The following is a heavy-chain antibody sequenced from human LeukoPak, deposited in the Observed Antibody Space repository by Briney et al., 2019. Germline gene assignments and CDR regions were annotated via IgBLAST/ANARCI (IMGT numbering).Heavy chain of an antibody. V-gene: IGHV3-23*01. CDR2: ISASGRNR. CDR1: GFTFSNYA. D-gene: IGHD1-1*01. CDR3: AKLVGTGTTPTDY. Sequence: GGSLRLSRAASGFTFSNYAITSGRETPGKGLELVSGISASGRNRDYAGSVKGRFTITRDNAENTLSLLMNSLRAEDTAIYYCAKLVGTGTTPTDYWGQGTLVTVSS. J-gene: IGHJ4*02.